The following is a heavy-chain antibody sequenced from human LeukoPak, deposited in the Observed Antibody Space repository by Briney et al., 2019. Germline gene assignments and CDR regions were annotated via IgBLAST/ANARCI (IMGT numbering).Heavy chain of an antibody. Sequence: GGSLRLSCAASGITFSSHAMSWLRQAPGKGLEWVSGISGSGGSTYYADSVKGRFTISRDNSKNTLYLQMNSLRAEDTAVYYCAKLGYGGNSWFDYWGQGTLVTVSS. J-gene: IGHJ4*02. V-gene: IGHV3-23*01. CDR3: AKLGYGGNSWFDY. CDR2: ISGSGGST. CDR1: GITFSSHA. D-gene: IGHD4-23*01.